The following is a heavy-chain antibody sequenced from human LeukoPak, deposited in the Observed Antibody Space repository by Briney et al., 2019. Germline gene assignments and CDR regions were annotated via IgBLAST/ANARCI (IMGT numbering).Heavy chain of an antibody. CDR2: IRYDGSNK. CDR3: ATWGDIVVVPAAILNY. CDR1: GFTFSSYG. V-gene: IGHV3-30*02. J-gene: IGHJ4*02. Sequence: GGSLRLSCAASGFTFSSYGMHWVRQAPGKGLEWVAFIRYDGSNKYYADSVKGRFTISRDNSKNTLYLQMNSLRAADTAVYYCATWGDIVVVPAAILNYWGQGALVTVSS. D-gene: IGHD2-2*02.